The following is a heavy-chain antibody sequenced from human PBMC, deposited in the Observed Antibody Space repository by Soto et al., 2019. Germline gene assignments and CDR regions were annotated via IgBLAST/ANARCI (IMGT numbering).Heavy chain of an antibody. CDR3: ARGAGDSSGGYDS. Sequence: EVQLVESGGGLVQPGGSLRLSCAASGFTVSSNFMSWVRQAPGKGLEWVSVIYSGGTTYYADSVKGRFTISRHNSKNPLYLHMNSRRAEDTAVYYCARGAGDSSGGYDSWGQGPLVTVSS. V-gene: IGHV3-53*04. CDR1: GFTVSSNF. J-gene: IGHJ5*01. CDR2: IYSGGTT. D-gene: IGHD6-19*01.